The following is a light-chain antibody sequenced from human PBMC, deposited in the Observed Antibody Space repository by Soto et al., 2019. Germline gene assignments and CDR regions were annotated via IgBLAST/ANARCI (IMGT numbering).Light chain of an antibody. CDR1: QSLVYSDGNTY. CDR3: MQGTYWPRFT. V-gene: IGKV2-30*01. J-gene: IGKJ4*01. CDR2: KVS. Sequence: DVVMTQSPLSLPVTLGQPASISCRSSQSLVYSDGNTYLNWFHQRPGQSPRRLIYKVSNQDSGVPDRFSGSVSGSDFTLKISRVEANDVGIYYCMQGTYWPRFTFCGGTKVEIK.